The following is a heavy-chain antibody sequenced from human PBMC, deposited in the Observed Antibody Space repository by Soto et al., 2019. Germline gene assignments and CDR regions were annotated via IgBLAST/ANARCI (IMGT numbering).Heavy chain of an antibody. V-gene: IGHV4-61*01. CDR2: IFFTGSA. CDR1: GGSVSTGSYD. Sequence: LSLTCTVSGGSVSTGSYDWSWIRQPPGKGLEWIGKIFFTGSAHYNPSLRNRVTMSVDTSKDQFSLTLTSVTAADTAVYYCARDGHGMDVWGQGTTVTVSS. CDR3: ARDGHGMDV. J-gene: IGHJ6*02.